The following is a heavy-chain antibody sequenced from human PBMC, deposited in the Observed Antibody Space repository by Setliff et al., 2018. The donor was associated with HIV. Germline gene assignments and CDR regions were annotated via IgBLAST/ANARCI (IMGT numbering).Heavy chain of an antibody. CDR3: ARPRYTYGTPPAFDI. CDR1: GGSISSYY. D-gene: IGHD5-18*01. CDR2: IYTSGST. Sequence: SETLSLTCTVSGGSISSYYWSWIRQPAGKGLEWIGHIYTSGSTKYNPSLKSRVTISVDTSKNQFSLKLSSVTAADTAVYYCARPRYTYGTPPAFDIWGRGTVVTVSS. J-gene: IGHJ3*02. V-gene: IGHV4-4*07.